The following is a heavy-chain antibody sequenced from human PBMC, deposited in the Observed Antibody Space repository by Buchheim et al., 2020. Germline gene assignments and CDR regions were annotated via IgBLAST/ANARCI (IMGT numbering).Heavy chain of an antibody. Sequence: EVQLLESGGGLVQPGGSLRLSCAASGFTFGSYAMSWVRQAPGKGLEWVSAISGSGGSTYYADSVKGRFTISRDNSKNTLYLQMNSLRAEDTAVYYCAKATTLTRSSSYLWFDPWGQGTL. CDR3: AKATTLTRSSSYLWFDP. D-gene: IGHD6-6*01. CDR2: ISGSGGST. V-gene: IGHV3-23*01. J-gene: IGHJ5*02. CDR1: GFTFGSYA.